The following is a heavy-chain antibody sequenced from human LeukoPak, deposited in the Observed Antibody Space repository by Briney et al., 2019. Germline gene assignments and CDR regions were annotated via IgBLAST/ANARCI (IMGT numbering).Heavy chain of an antibody. V-gene: IGHV4-61*02. Sequence: SQTLSLTCTVSGGSISSGSYYWSWIRQPAGKGLEWIGRIYTSGSTNYNPSLKSRVTISVDTSKNQFSLKLSSVTAADTAVYYCARVSRQEGFDNWGQGTLVTVSS. CDR3: ARVSRQEGFDN. J-gene: IGHJ4*02. CDR2: IYTSGST. CDR1: GGSISSGSYY.